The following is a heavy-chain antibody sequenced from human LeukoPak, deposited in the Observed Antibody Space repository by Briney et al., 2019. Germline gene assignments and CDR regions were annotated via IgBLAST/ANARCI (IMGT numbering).Heavy chain of an antibody. CDR3: ARDLKLFRQLVSYFDY. V-gene: IGHV3-21*01. CDR1: GFTFSSYS. J-gene: IGHJ4*02. CDR2: ISSSSSYI. D-gene: IGHD6-6*01. Sequence: GGSLRLSCAASGFTFSSYSMNWVRQAPGKGLEWVSSISSSSSYIYYADSVKGRFTISRDNAKNSLYLQMNSLRAEDTAVDYCARDLKLFRQLVSYFDYWGQGTLVTVSS.